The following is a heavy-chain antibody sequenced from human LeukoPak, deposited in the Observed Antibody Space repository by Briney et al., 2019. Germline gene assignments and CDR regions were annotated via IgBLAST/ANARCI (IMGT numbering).Heavy chain of an antibody. D-gene: IGHD6-13*01. J-gene: IGHJ4*02. CDR2: INPNSGDT. CDR1: GYTFTDYY. V-gene: IGHV1-2*02. Sequence: ASVKVSCKASGYTFTDYYMHWVRQAPGQGLEWIGWINPNSGDTNFAQKFHGRVTMIKDTSTSIVYMELSRLTSDDTAVYFCARCIAHAGTYPLDYWGLGTRVTVSS. CDR3: ARCIAHAGTYPLDY.